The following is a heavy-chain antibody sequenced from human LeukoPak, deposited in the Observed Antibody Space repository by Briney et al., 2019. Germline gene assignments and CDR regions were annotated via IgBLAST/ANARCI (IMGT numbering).Heavy chain of an antibody. CDR1: GGSISSYY. V-gene: IGHV4-59*01. CDR2: IYYSGST. D-gene: IGHD3-10*01. Sequence: SAPLSLTCTVSGGSISSYYWSWIRQPPGKGLESIGYIYYSGSTNYNPSLKSRVTISLDTSRNQFSLKLSSVTAADTAVYYCARDGYYGSGLDYWGQGTLVTVSS. J-gene: IGHJ4*02. CDR3: ARDGYYGSGLDY.